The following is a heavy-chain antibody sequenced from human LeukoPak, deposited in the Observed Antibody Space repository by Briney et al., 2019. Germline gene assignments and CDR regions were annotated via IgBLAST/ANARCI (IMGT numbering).Heavy chain of an antibody. V-gene: IGHV3-9*01. CDR2: ISWNRGSI. CDR1: GFTFDEYA. J-gene: IGHJ4*02. CDR3: AKDFSPYRSGWCH. Sequence: GGSLRLSCAASGFTFDEYAMHGVRQAPGKGLEWVSGISWNRGSIGYADSVKGRFTISRDNAKNSLYLQMNSLRAEDTALYYCAKDFSPYRSGWCHWGQGTLVTVSS. D-gene: IGHD6-19*01.